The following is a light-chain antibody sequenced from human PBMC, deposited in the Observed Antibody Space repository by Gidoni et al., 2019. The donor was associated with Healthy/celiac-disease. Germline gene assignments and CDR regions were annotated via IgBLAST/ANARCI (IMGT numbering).Light chain of an antibody. Sequence: DIVMTQSPDSLAVSLGESATINCKSSQSVLYSSNNKNYLAWYQQKPGQPPKLLIYWASTRESGVPDRFSGSGSGTDFTLTINSLQAEDVAVYYCQQYYSTLTWTFGQGTKVEIK. CDR2: WAS. J-gene: IGKJ1*01. CDR1: QSVLYSSNNKNY. V-gene: IGKV4-1*01. CDR3: QQYYSTLTWT.